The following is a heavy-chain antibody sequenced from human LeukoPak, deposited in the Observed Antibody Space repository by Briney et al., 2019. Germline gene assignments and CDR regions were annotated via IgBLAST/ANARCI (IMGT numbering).Heavy chain of an antibody. Sequence: SETLSLTCAVYGGSFSGYYWSWIRQPPGKGLEWIWEINHSGSTNYNPSLKSRVTISVATSKDQFSLKLSAVNAPDTAMYYCARIKKEIRRVELNWFDPWGQGTLVTVSS. CDR2: INHSGST. CDR1: GGSFSGYY. V-gene: IGHV4-34*01. J-gene: IGHJ5*02. CDR3: ARIKKEIRRVELNWFDP. D-gene: IGHD3-10*01.